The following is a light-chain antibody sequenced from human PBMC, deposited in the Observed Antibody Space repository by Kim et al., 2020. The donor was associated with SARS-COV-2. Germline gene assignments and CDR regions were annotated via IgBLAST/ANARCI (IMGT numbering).Light chain of an antibody. V-gene: IGKV1-NL1*01. J-gene: IGKJ1*01. CDR2: GAS. Sequence: DIQMTQSPSSLSGSVGDTVTITCRASQIISNSLAWYRQKPGKAPQLLLYGASRLQSGVPSRFSGSGSGTDYTLTISSLHPEDLGTYYCQQSYSIPWTFGQGTKVDIK. CDR1: QIISNS. CDR3: QQSYSIPWT.